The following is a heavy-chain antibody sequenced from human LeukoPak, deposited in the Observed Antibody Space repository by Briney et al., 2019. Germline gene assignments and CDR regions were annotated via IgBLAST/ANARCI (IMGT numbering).Heavy chain of an antibody. D-gene: IGHD7-27*01. V-gene: IGHV4-34*01. Sequence: PSETLSLTCAVYGGSFSGYYWSWIRQPPGKGLEWIGEINHSGSTNYNPSLKSLVTISVDTSKNQFSLKLSSVTAADTAVYYCASLLNGGVSHWFDPWGQGTLVTVSS. J-gene: IGHJ5*02. CDR1: GGSFSGYY. CDR3: ASLLNGGVSHWFDP. CDR2: INHSGST.